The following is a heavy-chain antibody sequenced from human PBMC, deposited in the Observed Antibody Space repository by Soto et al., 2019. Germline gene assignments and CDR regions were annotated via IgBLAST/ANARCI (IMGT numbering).Heavy chain of an antibody. CDR1: GFTFSSYE. CDR3: ASACRGGWSFDY. J-gene: IGHJ4*02. CDR2: ISSSGSTI. Sequence: GGSLRLSCAASGFTFSSYEMNWVRQAPGKGLEWVSYISSSGSTIYYADSVKGRFTISRDNAKNSLYLYMNSLRAEDTAVYYCASACRGGWSFDYWGQGTLVTVSS. D-gene: IGHD6-19*01. V-gene: IGHV3-48*03.